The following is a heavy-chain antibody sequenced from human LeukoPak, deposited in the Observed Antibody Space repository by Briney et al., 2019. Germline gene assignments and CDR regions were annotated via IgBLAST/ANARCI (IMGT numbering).Heavy chain of an antibody. CDR3: ARGDYGDYFDY. J-gene: IGHJ4*02. V-gene: IGHV3-74*01. D-gene: IGHD4-17*01. Sequence: GGSLRPSCAASGFTFGNYWMHWVRQVPGKGLVWVSRINTDGSTITYADSVKGRFTISRDNAKNKVYLQMSSLRAEDTAVYYCARGDYGDYFDYWGQGTLIIVSS. CDR2: INTDGSTI. CDR1: GFTFGNYW.